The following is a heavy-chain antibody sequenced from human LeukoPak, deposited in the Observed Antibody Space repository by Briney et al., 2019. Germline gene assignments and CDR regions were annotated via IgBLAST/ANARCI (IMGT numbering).Heavy chain of an antibody. V-gene: IGHV3-23*01. CDR2: ITGAGGNT. D-gene: IGHD2-2*01. J-gene: IGHJ6*02. Sequence: GGSLRLSCAASGFTFPAYAMSWVRQAPGKGLEWLSAITGAGGNTYYADPVKGRFTVSRDNSKNTLYLQMNSLRAEDTAVYYCARDVYCSSTSCYYNFDYYYGMDVWGQGTTVTVSS. CDR3: ARDVYCSSTSCYYNFDYYYGMDV. CDR1: GFTFPAYA.